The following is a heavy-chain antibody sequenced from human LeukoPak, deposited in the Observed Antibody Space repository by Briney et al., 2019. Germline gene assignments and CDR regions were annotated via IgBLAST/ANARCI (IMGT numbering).Heavy chain of an antibody. D-gene: IGHD3-3*01. CDR1: GGSTSSGSYY. Sequence: SQTLSLTCTVSGGSTSSGSYYWSWIRQPAGKGLEWIGRIYTSGSTNYNPSLKSRVTISVGTSKNQFSLKLSSVTAADTAVYYCARLYYDFWSPQDWFDPWGQGTLVTVSS. V-gene: IGHV4-61*02. J-gene: IGHJ5*02. CDR2: IYTSGST. CDR3: ARLYYDFWSPQDWFDP.